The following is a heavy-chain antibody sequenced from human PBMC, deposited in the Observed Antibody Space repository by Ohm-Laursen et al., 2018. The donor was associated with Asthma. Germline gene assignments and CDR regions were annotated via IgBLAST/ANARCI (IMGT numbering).Heavy chain of an antibody. CDR2: ISYDGTNK. CDR1: GFTFSSYG. CDR3: AKDQRQPRDY. D-gene: IGHD6-25*01. Sequence: SLRLSCSASGFTFSSYGMHWVRQAPGKGLEWVAVISYDGTNKYYADSVKGRFTISRDNSKNTLYLHMNSLRVEDTAVYYCAKDQRQPRDYWGQGTLVTVSS. V-gene: IGHV3-30*18. J-gene: IGHJ4*02.